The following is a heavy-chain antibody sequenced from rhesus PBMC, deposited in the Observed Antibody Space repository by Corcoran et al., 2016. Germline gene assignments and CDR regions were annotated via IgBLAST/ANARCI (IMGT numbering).Heavy chain of an antibody. CDR3: ARRRIAAATGYFDY. CDR1: GGSISSGYYY. V-gene: IGHV4-122*02. J-gene: IGHJ4*01. D-gene: IGHD6-43*01. CDR2: LTYSGRS. Sequence: QVQLQESDPGLVKPSETLSLTCAVSGGSISSGYYYWSWIRQPPGKGLEWIGYLTYSGRSSYKPSLKSRVTISRETSKSQFSLKLSSVTAADTAVYYCARRRIAAATGYFDYWGQGVLVTVSS.